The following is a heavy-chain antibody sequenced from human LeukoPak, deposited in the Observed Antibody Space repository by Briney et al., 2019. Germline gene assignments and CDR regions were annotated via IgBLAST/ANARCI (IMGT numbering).Heavy chain of an antibody. CDR2: IYYSGST. J-gene: IGHJ6*03. D-gene: IGHD6-6*01. CDR3: ARDWGVSARPGYMDV. Sequence: SETLSLTCAVSGGSISNYYWSWIRQPPGKGLEWIGYIYYSGSTKYNPSLKSRVTISVDTSKNQFSLRLSSVTAADTAVYYCARDWGVSARPGYMDVWGKGTTVTVSS. CDR1: GGSISNYY. V-gene: IGHV4-59*01.